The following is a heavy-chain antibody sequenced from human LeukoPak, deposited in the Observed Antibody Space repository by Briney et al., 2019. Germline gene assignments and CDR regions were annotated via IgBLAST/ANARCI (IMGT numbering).Heavy chain of an antibody. Sequence: ASVKVSCKASGYTFTGYYMHWVRQAPGQGLEWVGRINPNSGGTNYAQKFQGRVTMTRDTSISTAYMELSRLRSDDTAVYYCAREWRLTRDWFDPWGQGTLVTVSS. V-gene: IGHV1-2*06. CDR2: INPNSGGT. CDR1: GYTFTGYY. CDR3: AREWRLTRDWFDP. J-gene: IGHJ5*02. D-gene: IGHD7-27*01.